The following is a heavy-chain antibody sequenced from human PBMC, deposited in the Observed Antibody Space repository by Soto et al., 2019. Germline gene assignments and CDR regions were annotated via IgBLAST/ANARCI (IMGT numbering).Heavy chain of an antibody. CDR1: GFTFNSAW. J-gene: IGHJ4*02. V-gene: IGHV3-15*02. Sequence: EVPLVESGGALVKPGESLTLSCAASGFTFNSAWMTWVRQAPGKGLEWVGRIKSWTDGGRVDTAAPVKGRFTISRGGGGDTFYLQMNSLKSEDTAVYYCTTWRREKSCTSVSCYGDGAYWGQGTLVTVSS. CDR3: TTWRREKSCTSVSCYGDGAY. D-gene: IGHD2-2*01. CDR2: IKSWTDGGRV.